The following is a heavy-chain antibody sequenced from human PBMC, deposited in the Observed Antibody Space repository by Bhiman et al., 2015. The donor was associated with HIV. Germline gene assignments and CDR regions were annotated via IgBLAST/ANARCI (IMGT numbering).Heavy chain of an antibody. CDR3: VKDRAYSGSSMGXFDI. D-gene: IGHD6-6*01. V-gene: IGHV3-9*01. J-gene: IGHJ3*02. Sequence: EVQLVESGGGLVKPGGSLRLSCAASGFTFSSYTMNWVRQAPGKGLEWVSGISWSSHSIGYADSVKGRFTISRDNAKNSLFLQMNSLRTEDTALFYCVKDRAYSGSSMGXFDIWGQGTMVTVSS. CDR2: ISWSSHSI. CDR1: GFTFSSYT.